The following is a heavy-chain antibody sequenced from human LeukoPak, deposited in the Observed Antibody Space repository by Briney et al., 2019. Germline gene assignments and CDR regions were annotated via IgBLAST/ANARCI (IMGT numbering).Heavy chain of an antibody. CDR1: GYSFTSYW. J-gene: IGHJ4*02. D-gene: IGHD6-6*01. CDR2: IYPGDSDT. V-gene: IGHV5-51*01. CDR3: ATLEYSSRGYFDY. Sequence: GESLKISCKGSGYSFTSYWIGWVRQMPGKGLEWMGIIYPGDSDTRYSPSFQGQVTISADKSISTAYLQWSSLKASGTAMYYCATLEYSSRGYFDYWGQGTLVTVSS.